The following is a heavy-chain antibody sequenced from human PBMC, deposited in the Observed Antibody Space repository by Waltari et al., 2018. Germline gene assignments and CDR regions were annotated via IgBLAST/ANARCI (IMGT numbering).Heavy chain of an antibody. V-gene: IGHV4-4*07. CDR2: IYTSGST. Sequence: QVQLQESGPGLVKPSETLSLTCTVSGGSISSSYWSWIRQPAGTGLEWIGRIYTSGSTNYNPSLKSRVTMSVDTSKNQFSLKLSSVTAADTAVYYCARGVMITFGGVIAYYYYGMDVWGQGTTVTVSS. D-gene: IGHD3-16*02. CDR3: ARGVMITFGGVIAYYYYGMDV. CDR1: GGSISSSY. J-gene: IGHJ6*02.